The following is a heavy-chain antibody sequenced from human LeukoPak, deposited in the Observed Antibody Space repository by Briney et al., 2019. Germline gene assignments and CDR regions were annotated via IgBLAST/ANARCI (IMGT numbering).Heavy chain of an antibody. Sequence: ASVKVSCKASGYTFTSYGISWVRQAPGQGLEWMGWISAYNGNTNYAQKLQGRVTMTTDTSTSTAYMELRSLRSDDTAVYYCARDWKVVPAAISYGMDVWGQGTTVTVSS. V-gene: IGHV1-18*01. CDR3: ARDWKVVPAAISYGMDV. D-gene: IGHD2-2*01. J-gene: IGHJ6*02. CDR2: ISAYNGNT. CDR1: GYTFTSYG.